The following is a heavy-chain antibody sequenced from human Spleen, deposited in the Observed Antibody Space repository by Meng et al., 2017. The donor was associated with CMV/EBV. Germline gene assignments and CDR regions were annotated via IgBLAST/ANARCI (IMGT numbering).Heavy chain of an antibody. V-gene: IGHV4-39*07. D-gene: IGHD3-3*01. CDR1: GGSINSSNYY. J-gene: IGHJ6*02. CDR3: ASLYFDFWSVGDYYYYGMDV. Sequence: SETLSLTCTVSGGSINSSNYYWGWMRQPPGKGLEWIGSIYYSGSTYDNSSLKSRATISVDTSKNQFSLMLSSVTAADTAVYYCASLYFDFWSVGDYYYYGMDVWGQGTTVTVSS. CDR2: IYYSGST.